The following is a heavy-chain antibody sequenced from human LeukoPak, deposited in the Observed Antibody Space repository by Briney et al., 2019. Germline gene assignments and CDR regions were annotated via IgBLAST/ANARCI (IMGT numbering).Heavy chain of an antibody. CDR1: GYTFTSYG. V-gene: IGHV1-69*05. D-gene: IGHD2-2*02. J-gene: IGHJ2*01. Sequence: SVKVSCKASGYTFTSYGISWVRQAPGQGLEWMGGIIPIFGTANYAQKFQGRVTITTDESTSTAYMELSSLRSEDTAVYYCARTGNCSSTSCYTHWYFDLWGRGTLVTVSS. CDR3: ARTGNCSSTSCYTHWYFDL. CDR2: IIPIFGTA.